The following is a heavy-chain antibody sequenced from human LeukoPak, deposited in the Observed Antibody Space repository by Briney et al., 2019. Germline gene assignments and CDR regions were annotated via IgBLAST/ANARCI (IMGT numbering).Heavy chain of an antibody. D-gene: IGHD6-13*01. Sequence: SSQTLSLTCTVSGGSIRSDDSYWTWMRQTPGKGLEWIGYMYYSGSTYFNPSLKSRVSISEDTSKSQISLKLTSVTAADTAVYYCARDKWVKAGSSWLHHAMDVWGQGTTVIVSS. CDR3: ARDKWVKAGSSWLHHAMDV. CDR1: GGSIRSDDSY. J-gene: IGHJ6*02. V-gene: IGHV4-30-4*01. CDR2: MYYSGST.